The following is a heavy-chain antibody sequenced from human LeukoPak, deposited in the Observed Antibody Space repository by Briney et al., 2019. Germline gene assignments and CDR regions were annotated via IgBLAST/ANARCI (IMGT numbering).Heavy chain of an antibody. CDR2: INSDGSST. D-gene: IGHD7-27*01. CDR3: AGDGPNDAFDI. J-gene: IGHJ3*02. V-gene: IGHV3-74*01. CDR1: GLTFSSYW. Sequence: GGSLRLSCAASGLTFSSYWMHWVRQAPVKGLLWVSRINSDGSSTSYAESVKGRFTISRENAKNTLYLQMNSLRAEDTAVYYCAGDGPNDAFDIWGQGTMVTVSS.